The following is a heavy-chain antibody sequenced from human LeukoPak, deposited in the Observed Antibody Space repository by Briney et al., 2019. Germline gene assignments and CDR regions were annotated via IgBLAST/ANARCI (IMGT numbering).Heavy chain of an antibody. V-gene: IGHV1-18*01. J-gene: IGHJ4*02. CDR2: ISAYNGNT. CDR3: VRSITSDY. Sequence: ASVKVSCKASGYTFTSYGISWVRQAPRQGLEWMGWISAYNGNTNYAQKLQGRVTMTTDTSTSTPYMERRSLRSDDTAVYYCVRSITSDYWGQGTLVTVSS. CDR1: GYTFTSYG. D-gene: IGHD3-10*01.